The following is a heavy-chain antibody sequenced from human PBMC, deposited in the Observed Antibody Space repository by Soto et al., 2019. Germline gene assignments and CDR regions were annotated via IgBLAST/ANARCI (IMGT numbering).Heavy chain of an antibody. CDR1: GFTFSGSA. Sequence: EVQLVESGGGLVQPGGSLKLSCAASGFTFSGSAMHWVRQASGKGLEWVGRIRSKASSYATAYAASVKGRFTISRDDSRNTAYLQMNSLKIEDTAVYYCSSPAYGSASYYYYGMDVWGQGTTVTFSS. CDR2: IRSKASSYAT. D-gene: IGHD3-10*01. J-gene: IGHJ6*02. V-gene: IGHV3-73*01. CDR3: SSPAYGSASYYYYGMDV.